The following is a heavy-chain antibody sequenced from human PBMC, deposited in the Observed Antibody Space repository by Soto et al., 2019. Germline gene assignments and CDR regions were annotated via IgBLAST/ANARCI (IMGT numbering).Heavy chain of an antibody. D-gene: IGHD2-2*01. CDR3: ARYPVYCSSTSCYAGFDI. Sequence: GGSLRLSCASSGFTVSSNYMSLVRQAPGKGLEWVSVIYSGGSTYYADSVKGRFTISRDNSKNTLYLQMNSLRAEDTAVYYSARYPVYCSSTSCYAGFDIWGQGTMVTVSS. CDR2: IYSGGST. CDR1: GFTVSSNY. J-gene: IGHJ3*02. V-gene: IGHV3-66*01.